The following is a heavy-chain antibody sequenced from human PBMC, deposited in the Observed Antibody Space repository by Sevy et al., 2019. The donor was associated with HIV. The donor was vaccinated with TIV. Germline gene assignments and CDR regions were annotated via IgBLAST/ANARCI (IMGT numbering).Heavy chain of an antibody. V-gene: IGHV3-30-3*01. J-gene: IGHJ4*02. D-gene: IGHD1-26*01. Sequence: GGSLRLSCAASGFTFSSYAMHWVRQAPGKGLEWVAVISYDGSNKYYADSVKGRFTISRDNSKNTLYLQMNSLRAEDTAVYYCARPMRGCIVGAFDYWGQGTLVTVSS. CDR1: GFTFSSYA. CDR3: ARPMRGCIVGAFDY. CDR2: ISYDGSNK.